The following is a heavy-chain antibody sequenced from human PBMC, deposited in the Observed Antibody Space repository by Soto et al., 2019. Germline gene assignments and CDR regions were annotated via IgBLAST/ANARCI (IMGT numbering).Heavy chain of an antibody. CDR3: ARRLVVRGVIYAFDI. CDR1: GGSIXSYY. Sequence: SETLSLTCTVSGGSIXSYYWSLIRQPPGKGLEWIGYIYYSGSTNYNPSLKSRVTISVDKSKNQFSLKLSSVTAADTAVYYCARRLVVRGVIYAFDIWGQGTIVTVSS. CDR2: IYYSGST. D-gene: IGHD3-10*01. J-gene: IGHJ3*02. V-gene: IGHV4-59*08.